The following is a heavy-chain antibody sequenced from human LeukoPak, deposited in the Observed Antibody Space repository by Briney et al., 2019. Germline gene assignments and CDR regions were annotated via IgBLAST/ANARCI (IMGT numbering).Heavy chain of an antibody. J-gene: IGHJ6*03. CDR2: INHSGST. Sequence: SETLSLTCTVSGGSVTSYYWSWIRQPPGKGLEWIGEINHSGSTNYNPSLKSRVTISVDTSKNQFSLKLSSVTAADTAVYYCARRPSRQSSTSPYYYMDVWGKGTTVTVSS. D-gene: IGHD2-2*01. CDR3: ARRPSRQSSTSPYYYMDV. V-gene: IGHV4-34*01. CDR1: GGSVTSYY.